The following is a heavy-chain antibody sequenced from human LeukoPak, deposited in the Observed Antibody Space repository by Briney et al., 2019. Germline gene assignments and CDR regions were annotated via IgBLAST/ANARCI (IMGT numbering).Heavy chain of an antibody. Sequence: PSETLSLPCTVSSGSLSSGSYYWSWIRQPAGKGLEWIGRIYTSGSTGYNPSLKSRVTISIDTSKNQFSLKLTSVTAADTAMYYCARDFRVYTTGWYYFDYWGQGTLVTVSS. D-gene: IGHD6-19*01. V-gene: IGHV4-61*02. J-gene: IGHJ4*02. CDR1: SGSLSSGSYY. CDR3: ARDFRVYTTGWYYFDY. CDR2: IYTSGST.